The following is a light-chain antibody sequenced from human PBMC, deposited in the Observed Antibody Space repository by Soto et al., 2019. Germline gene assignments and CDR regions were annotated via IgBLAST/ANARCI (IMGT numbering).Light chain of an antibody. CDR1: QSISSY. V-gene: IGKV1-39*01. J-gene: IGKJ1*01. Sequence: DIQMNQSPSSLSAYVGDRVTITCRASQSISSYLHWYQQKPWIAPNLLIYTTTSLESGVPSRFSGGGSGTDFTLTISSLHPEDCATYFCQQSYSRPRTFGQGTKVEI. CDR2: TTT. CDR3: QQSYSRPRT.